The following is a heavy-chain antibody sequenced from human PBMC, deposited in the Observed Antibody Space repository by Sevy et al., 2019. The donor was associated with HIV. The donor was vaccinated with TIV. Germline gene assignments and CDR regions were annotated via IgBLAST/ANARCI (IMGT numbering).Heavy chain of an antibody. V-gene: IGHV3-48*03. J-gene: IGHJ5*02. Sequence: GGSLRLSCEASGFTFRSYEMNWVRQAPGKGLEWVSYISSSGSIIYYADSVKGRFTISRDNDKNSLYMQMNSLRAEDTAVYYCARVDANYDKGFDPWVQGTLVTVSS. CDR3: ARVDANYDKGFDP. D-gene: IGHD3-22*01. CDR2: ISSSGSII. CDR1: GFTFRSYE.